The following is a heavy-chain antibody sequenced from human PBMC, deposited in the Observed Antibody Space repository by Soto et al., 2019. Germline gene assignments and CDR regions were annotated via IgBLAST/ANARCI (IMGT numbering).Heavy chain of an antibody. CDR3: ARLQGDCSSNTRYANWFDP. D-gene: IGHD2-2*01. V-gene: IGHV5-51*01. CDR1: GYSFTDSW. Sequence: PGESLKISCQGSGYSFTDSWIGWVRQMPGKGLEWVGVVYPGDSDTTYSPSFQGQATISADKSISTAYLQWSSLKASDTAMYYCARLQGDCSSNTRYANWFDPWGQGTLVTVSS. J-gene: IGHJ5*02. CDR2: VYPGDSDT.